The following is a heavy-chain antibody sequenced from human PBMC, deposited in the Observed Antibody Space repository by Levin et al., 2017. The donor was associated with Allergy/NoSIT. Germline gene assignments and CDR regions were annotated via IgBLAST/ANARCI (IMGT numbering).Heavy chain of an antibody. V-gene: IGHV3-7*01. CDR1: GFTFGGHW. J-gene: IGHJ5*02. D-gene: IGHD2-21*01. CDR3: ARDGVVMAVRPDL. CDR2: IKQDGSEK. Sequence: LTGGSLRLSCAASGFTFGGHWMSWVRQAPGKGLEWVANIKQDGSEKNYVDSVKGRFTISRDNANNSLYLQMNSLRAEDTALYYCARDGVVMAVRPDLWGQGTLVTVSS.